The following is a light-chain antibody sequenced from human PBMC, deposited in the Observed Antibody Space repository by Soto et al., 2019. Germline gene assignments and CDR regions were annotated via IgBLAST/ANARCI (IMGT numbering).Light chain of an antibody. CDR3: QQSHNWPRT. Sequence: EVVLTQSPATLSLSPGERATLSCRASQSVRSYLNWYQQKPGQAPRLLIYDASNRATGIPARFSGSGSGTDFTLTISSLEPEDFAVYYCQQSHNWPRTFGQGAKVDFK. CDR1: QSVRSY. V-gene: IGKV3-11*01. J-gene: IGKJ1*01. CDR2: DAS.